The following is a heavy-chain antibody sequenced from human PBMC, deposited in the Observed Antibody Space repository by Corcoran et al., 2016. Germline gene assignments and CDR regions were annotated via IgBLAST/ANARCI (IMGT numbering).Heavy chain of an antibody. CDR2: ISSSSSYI. CDR1: GFTFSSYS. D-gene: IGHD2-2*02. Sequence: EVQLVESGGGLVKPGGSLRLSCAASGFTFSSYSMNWVRQAPGKGLEWVSSISSSSSYIYYADSVKGRFTISRDNAKNSLYLQMNRLRAEDTAVDYCARDPGYCSSTSCYKYYFDYWGQGTLVTVSS. V-gene: IGHV3-21*01. CDR3: ARDPGYCSSTSCYKYYFDY. J-gene: IGHJ4*02.